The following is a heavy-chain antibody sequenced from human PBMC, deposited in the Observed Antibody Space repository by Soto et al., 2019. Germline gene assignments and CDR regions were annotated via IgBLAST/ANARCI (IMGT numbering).Heavy chain of an antibody. CDR1: GYTFTSYG. Sequence: EASVKVSCKASGYTFTSYGISWVRQAPGQGLEWMGWISAYNGNTNYAQKLQGRVTMTTDTSTSTAYRELRSLRSDDTAVFYCGRERAGWEQQLAYWGQGTLVTVSS. D-gene: IGHD6-13*01. CDR3: GRERAGWEQQLAY. J-gene: IGHJ4*02. V-gene: IGHV1-18*01. CDR2: ISAYNGNT.